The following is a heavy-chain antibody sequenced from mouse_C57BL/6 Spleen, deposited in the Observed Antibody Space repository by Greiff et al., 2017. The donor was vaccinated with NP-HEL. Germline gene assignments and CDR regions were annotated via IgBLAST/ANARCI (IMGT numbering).Heavy chain of an antibody. J-gene: IGHJ2*01. CDR2: ISDGGSYT. V-gene: IGHV5-4*01. D-gene: IGHD3-2*02. CDR1: GFTFSSYA. Sequence: EVKLVESGGGLVKPGGSLKLSCAASGFTFSSYAMSWVRQTPEKRLEWVATISDGGSYTYYPDNVKGRFTISRDNAKNNLYLQMSHLKSEDTAMYYCARDRQLRLPFDYWGQGTTLTVSS. CDR3: ARDRQLRLPFDY.